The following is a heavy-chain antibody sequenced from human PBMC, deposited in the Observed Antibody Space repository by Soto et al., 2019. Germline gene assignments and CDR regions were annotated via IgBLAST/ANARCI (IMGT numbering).Heavy chain of an antibody. D-gene: IGHD3-22*01. CDR2: IKQDGSEK. CDR1: GFTFSSYW. Sequence: EVQLVESGGGLVQPGGSLRLSCAASGFTFSSYWMSWVRQAPGKGLEWVANIKQDGSEKYYVDSMKGRFTISRDNAKNSLYLQMNSLRAEDTAVYYCASTYYYDSSGYYYYAFDIWGQGTMVTVSS. CDR3: ASTYYYDSSGYYYYAFDI. J-gene: IGHJ3*02. V-gene: IGHV3-7*05.